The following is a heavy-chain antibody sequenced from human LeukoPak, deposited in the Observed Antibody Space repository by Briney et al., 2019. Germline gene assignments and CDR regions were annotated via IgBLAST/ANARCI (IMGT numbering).Heavy chain of an antibody. CDR2: IYTSGST. D-gene: IGHD3-3*01. Sequence: SETLSLTCTVSGGSISSYYWSWIRQPAGEGLEWIGRIYTSGSTNYNPSLKSRVTMSVDTSKNQFSLKLSSVTAADTAVYYCVRDTGPRDFYDYYYMDVWSKGTAVTVSS. CDR3: VRDTGPRDFYDYYYMDV. V-gene: IGHV4-4*07. CDR1: GGSISSYY. J-gene: IGHJ6*03.